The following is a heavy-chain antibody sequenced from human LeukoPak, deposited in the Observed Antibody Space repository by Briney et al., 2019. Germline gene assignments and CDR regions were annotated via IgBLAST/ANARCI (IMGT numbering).Heavy chain of an antibody. J-gene: IGHJ4*02. CDR3: ARVSEMATITEYYFDY. D-gene: IGHD5-24*01. Sequence: SETLSLTCTVSGGSISSHYWSWIRQPPGKGREWIGYIYYSGSTNYNPSLKSRVTISVDTSKNQFSLKLSSVTAADTAVYYCARVSEMATITEYYFDYWGQGTLVTVSS. CDR2: IYYSGST. V-gene: IGHV4-59*11. CDR1: GGSISSHY.